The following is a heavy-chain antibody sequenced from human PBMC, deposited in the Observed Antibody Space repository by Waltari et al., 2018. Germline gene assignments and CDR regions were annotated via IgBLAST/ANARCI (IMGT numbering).Heavy chain of an antibody. J-gene: IGHJ3*02. CDR3: ARDLMSSSAFDI. Sequence: EVQLVESGGGLVKPGGSLRLSCAASGFTFSSYSMNWVRQAPGKGREWVSSISSSSSYIYYADSVKGRVTISRDNAKNSLYLQMNSLRAEDTAVYYCARDLMSSSAFDIWGQGTMVTVSS. CDR1: GFTFSSYS. V-gene: IGHV3-21*01. D-gene: IGHD2-8*01. CDR2: ISSSSSYI.